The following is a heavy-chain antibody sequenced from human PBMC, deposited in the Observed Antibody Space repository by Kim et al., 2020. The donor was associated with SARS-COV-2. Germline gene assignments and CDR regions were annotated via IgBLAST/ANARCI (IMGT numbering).Heavy chain of an antibody. J-gene: IGHJ3*02. CDR3: ARARLGYCSSTSCLGAFDI. D-gene: IGHD2-2*01. Sequence: GRFTISRDNSKNTLYLQMNSLRAEDTAVYYCARARLGYCSSTSCLGAFDIWGQGTMVTVSS. V-gene: IGHV3-30*01.